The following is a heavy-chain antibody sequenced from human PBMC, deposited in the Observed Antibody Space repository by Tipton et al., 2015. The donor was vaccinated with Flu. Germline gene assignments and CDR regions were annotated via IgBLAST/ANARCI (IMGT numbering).Heavy chain of an antibody. Sequence: QSGAEVKKPGSSVKVSCKASGGTFSSYAISWVRQAPGQGLEWMGGIIPIFGTANYAQKFQGRVTITADESTSTAYMELSSLRSEDTAVYYCAREGEYQLPPPQRGGYYYMDVWGKGTTVTVSS. J-gene: IGHJ6*03. V-gene: IGHV1-69*01. CDR1: GGTFSSYA. CDR3: AREGEYQLPPPQRGGYYYMDV. D-gene: IGHD2-2*01. CDR2: IIPIFGTA.